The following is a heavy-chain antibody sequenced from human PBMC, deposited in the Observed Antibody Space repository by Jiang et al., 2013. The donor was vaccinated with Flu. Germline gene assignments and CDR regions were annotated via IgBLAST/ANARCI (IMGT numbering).Heavy chain of an antibody. V-gene: IGHV4-39*01. CDR3: ARQGITMIVVVTADAFDI. D-gene: IGHD3-22*01. J-gene: IGHJ3*02. CDR2: IYYSGST. CDR1: GGSISSSSYY. Sequence: LLKPSETLSLTCTVSGGSISSSSYYWGWIRQPPGKGLEWIGSIYYSGSTYYNPSLKSRVTISVDTSKNQFSLKLSSVTAADTAVYYCARQGITMIVVVTADAFDIWGQGTMVTVSS.